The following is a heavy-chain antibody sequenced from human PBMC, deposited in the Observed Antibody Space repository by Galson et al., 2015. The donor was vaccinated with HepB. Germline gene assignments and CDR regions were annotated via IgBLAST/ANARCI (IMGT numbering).Heavy chain of an antibody. V-gene: IGHV3-23*01. D-gene: IGHD3-22*01. CDR2: ISGSGGST. CDR3: AKGVYYYDSSGYYQLDY. J-gene: IGHJ4*02. Sequence: SLRLSCAASGFTFSSYAMSWVRQAPGKGLEWVSAISGSGGSTYYADSVKGRFTISRDNSKNTLYLQMNSLRAEDTAVYYCAKGVYYYDSSGYYQLDYWGQGTLVTVSS. CDR1: GFTFSSYA.